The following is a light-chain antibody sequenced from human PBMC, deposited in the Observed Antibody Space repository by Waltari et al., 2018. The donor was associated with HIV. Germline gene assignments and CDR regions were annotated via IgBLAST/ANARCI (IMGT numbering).Light chain of an antibody. J-gene: IGLJ2*01. CDR2: DLT. Sequence: QSALTQPRSVSGSPGQSVTIPCTGTSSDVGGYNYVPWYQQLPGKAPKLMIYDLTERPSGVPDRFSGSKSGNPASLTISGLQAEDEADYYCCSFAGSYTWLFGGGTKLTVL. V-gene: IGLV2-11*01. CDR3: CSFAGSYTWL. CDR1: SSDVGGYNY.